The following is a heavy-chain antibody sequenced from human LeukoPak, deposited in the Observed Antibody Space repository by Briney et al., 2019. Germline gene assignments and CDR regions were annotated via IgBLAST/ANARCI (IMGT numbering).Heavy chain of an antibody. Sequence: GGFLRLSCAASGFMFSNCAMHWVRQAPGKGLEWVAFISYDRSKKYYADSVKGRFTISRDNSKNTLYLQMNSLRAEDTAVYYCAKGSGLRFLEWLLYLDYWGQGTLVTVSS. J-gene: IGHJ4*02. CDR3: AKGSGLRFLEWLLYLDY. CDR1: GFMFSNCA. V-gene: IGHV3-30-3*01. CDR2: ISYDRSKK. D-gene: IGHD3-3*01.